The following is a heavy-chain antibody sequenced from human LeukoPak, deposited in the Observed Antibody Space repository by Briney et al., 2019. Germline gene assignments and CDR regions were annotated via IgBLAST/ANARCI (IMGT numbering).Heavy chain of an antibody. CDR2: ISGSGGST. D-gene: IGHD3-3*01. CDR3: AKDIDFWSGYHAALDY. V-gene: IGHV3-23*01. J-gene: IGHJ4*02. CDR1: GFTFSSYA. Sequence: GGSLRLSCAASGFTFSSYAMSWVRQAPGKGLEWVSAISGSGGSTYYADSVKGRFTISRDNSKNTLYLQMDSLRAEDTAVYYCAKDIDFWSGYHAALDYWGQGTLVSVSS.